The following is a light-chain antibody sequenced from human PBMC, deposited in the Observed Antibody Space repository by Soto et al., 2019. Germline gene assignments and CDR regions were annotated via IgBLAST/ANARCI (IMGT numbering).Light chain of an antibody. V-gene: IGKV3-20*01. CDR1: QCVSSSY. CDR2: GAS. Sequence: EIVLTQSPGTLSLSPGERATLSCRASQCVSSSYLAWYQQKPGQAPRLLIYGASSRATGIPDRFSGSGSGTDFTLTISRLEPEDFAVYYCQQYGSSQWTFGQGTKVDIK. J-gene: IGKJ1*01. CDR3: QQYGSSQWT.